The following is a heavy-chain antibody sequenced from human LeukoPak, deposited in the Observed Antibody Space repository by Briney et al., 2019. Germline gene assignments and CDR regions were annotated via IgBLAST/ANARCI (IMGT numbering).Heavy chain of an antibody. J-gene: IGHJ4*02. D-gene: IGHD2-21*01. Sequence: GGSLRLSCAASGFTFSSYAMSWVRQAPGKGLEWVLSISSTSIYIYHADSVKGRFTVSRDNAKNSLYLQMNSLRAEDTAVYYCARDSGESSTHPIFDNWGQGTLVTVSS. CDR1: GFTFSSYA. CDR3: ARDSGESSTHPIFDN. V-gene: IGHV3-21*01. CDR2: ISSTSIYI.